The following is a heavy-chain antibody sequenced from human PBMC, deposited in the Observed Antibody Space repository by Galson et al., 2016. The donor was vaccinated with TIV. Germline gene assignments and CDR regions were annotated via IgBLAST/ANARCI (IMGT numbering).Heavy chain of an antibody. D-gene: IGHD3-16*01. CDR1: GGSITSFY. CDR2: IYFDGST. Sequence: ETLSLTCSVSGGSITSFYWSWIRQPPGKGLEWIGYIYFDGSTIYNPSLKSRVTVSVDTARNEFSLTLRSVTAADTAVYYCARRENYGAFDVWGQGTMVTASS. V-gene: IGHV4-59*01. J-gene: IGHJ3*01. CDR3: ARRENYGAFDV.